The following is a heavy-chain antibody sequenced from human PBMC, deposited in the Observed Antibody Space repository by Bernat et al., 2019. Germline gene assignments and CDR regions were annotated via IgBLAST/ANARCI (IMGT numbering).Heavy chain of an antibody. CDR2: ISYDGSNK. D-gene: IGHD5-18*01. Sequence: QVQLVESGGGVVQPGRSLRLSCAASGFTFSSYAMHWVRQAPGKGLEWVAVISYDGSNKYYADSVKGRFTISRDNSKNTLYLQMNSLRAEDTAGYYCARERGVDTAMVALFYYYYGMDVWGQGTTVTVSS. V-gene: IGHV3-30-3*01. J-gene: IGHJ6*02. CDR3: ARERGVDTAMVALFYYYYGMDV. CDR1: GFTFSSYA.